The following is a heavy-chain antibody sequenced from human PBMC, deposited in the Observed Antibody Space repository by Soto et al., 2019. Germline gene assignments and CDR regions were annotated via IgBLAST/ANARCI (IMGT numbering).Heavy chain of an antibody. CDR3: ARGSMVRGVINRRPFDY. D-gene: IGHD3-10*01. J-gene: IGHJ4*02. CDR1: GFTFSSYS. CDR2: ISSSSSYI. V-gene: IGHV3-21*01. Sequence: PGGSLRLSCAASGFTFSSYSMSWVRQAPGKGLEWVSSISSSSSYIYYADSVKGRFTISRDNAKNSLYLQMNSLRAEDTAVYYCARGSMVRGVINRRPFDYWGQGTLVTVSS.